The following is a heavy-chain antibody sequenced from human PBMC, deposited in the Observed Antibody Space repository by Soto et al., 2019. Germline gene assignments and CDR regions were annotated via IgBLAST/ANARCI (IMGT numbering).Heavy chain of an antibody. D-gene: IGHD2-15*01. V-gene: IGHV1-3*01. CDR3: ARGIVVVVAATRDCWFDP. J-gene: IGHJ5*02. Sequence: GASVKVSCKASGYTFTSYAMHWVRQAPGQRLEWMGWINAGNGNTKYSQKFQGRVTITRDTSASTAYMELSSLRSEDTAVYYCARGIVVVVAATRDCWFDPWGQGTLVTVSS. CDR2: INAGNGNT. CDR1: GYTFTSYA.